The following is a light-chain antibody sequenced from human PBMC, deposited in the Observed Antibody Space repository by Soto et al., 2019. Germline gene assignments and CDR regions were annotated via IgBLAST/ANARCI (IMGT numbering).Light chain of an antibody. CDR3: QQFDDSVT. J-gene: IGKJ5*01. CDR1: QVVSRTY. V-gene: IGKV3-20*01. CDR2: GAS. Sequence: GLTQSPATLSLSPGERATLSCRASQVVSRTYLAWYQQKPGQAPRLLMYGASDRATGTPGRFSGSGSGTDFTLTISGLEPEDSAVYYCQQFDDSVTFGQGTRLEN.